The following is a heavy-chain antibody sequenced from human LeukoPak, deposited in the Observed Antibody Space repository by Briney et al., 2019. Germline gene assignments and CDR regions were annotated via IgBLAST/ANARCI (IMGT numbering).Heavy chain of an antibody. J-gene: IGHJ5*02. CDR2: INPSGGST. V-gene: IGHV1-46*01. CDR1: GYTFTSYY. Sequence: ASVKVSCKASGYTFTSYYMHWVRQAPGQGLEWMGIINPSGGSTSYAQKFQGRVTMARDTSTSTVYMELSSLRSEDTAVYYCARDLGYYYGSGSYYGAFDPWGQGTLVTVSS. D-gene: IGHD3-10*01. CDR3: ARDLGYYYGSGSYYGAFDP.